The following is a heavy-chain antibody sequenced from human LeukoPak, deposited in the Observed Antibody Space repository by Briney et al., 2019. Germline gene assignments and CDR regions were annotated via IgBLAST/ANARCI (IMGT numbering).Heavy chain of an antibody. CDR1: GFTFTTFW. D-gene: IGHD5-18*01. CDR3: ARGRALGYSYGFNDFDY. Sequence: GGSLRLSCATSGFTFTTFWMHWVRQAPGKGLVWVSRINHDGSSTNYADSVKGRFTISRDNSKNTLYLQMNSLRAEDTAVYYCARGRALGYSYGFNDFDYWGQGTLVTVSS. J-gene: IGHJ4*02. CDR2: INHDGSST. V-gene: IGHV3-74*01.